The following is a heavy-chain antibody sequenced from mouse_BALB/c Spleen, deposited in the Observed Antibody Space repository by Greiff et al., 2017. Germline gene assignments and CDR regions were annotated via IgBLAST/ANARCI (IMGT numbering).Heavy chain of an antibody. V-gene: IGHV7-3*02. CDR2: IRNKANGYTT. D-gene: IGHD1-1*01. CDR1: GFTFTDYY. Sequence: EVHLVESGGGLVQPGGSLRLSCATSGFTFTDYYMSWVRQPPGKALEWLGFIRNKANGYTTEYSASVKGRFTISRDNSQSILYLQMNTLRAEDSATYYCAREIYYYGSRYFDVWGAGTTVTVSS. CDR3: AREIYYYGSRYFDV. J-gene: IGHJ1*01.